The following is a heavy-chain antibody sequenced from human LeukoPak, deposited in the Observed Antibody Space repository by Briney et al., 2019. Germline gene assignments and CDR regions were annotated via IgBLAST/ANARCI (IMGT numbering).Heavy chain of an antibody. CDR3: ARGLGGDPASDSYFDY. D-gene: IGHD7-27*01. CDR2: INHSGST. CDR1: GGSFSGYY. V-gene: IGHV4-34*01. J-gene: IGHJ4*02. Sequence: SQTLSLTCTVYGGSFSGYYWSWIRQPPGKGLEWIGEINHSGSTNYNPSLKSRVTISVDTSKNQFSLKLSSVTAADTAVYYCARGLGGDPASDSYFDYWGQGTLVTASS.